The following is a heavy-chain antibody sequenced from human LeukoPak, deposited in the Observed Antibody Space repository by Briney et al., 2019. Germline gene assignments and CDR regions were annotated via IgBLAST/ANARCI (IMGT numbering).Heavy chain of an antibody. CDR2: IYTSGST. V-gene: IGHV4-61*02. Sequence: SETLSLTCTVSGGSISSGSYYWSWIRQPAGKGLEWIGRIYTSGSTNYNPSLKSRVTISVDTSKNQFSLKLSSVTAADTAVYYCARRRQQLVRSYYYYYMDVWGKGTTVTVSS. J-gene: IGHJ6*03. CDR1: GGSISSGSYY. CDR3: ARRRQQLVRSYYYYYMDV. D-gene: IGHD6-13*01.